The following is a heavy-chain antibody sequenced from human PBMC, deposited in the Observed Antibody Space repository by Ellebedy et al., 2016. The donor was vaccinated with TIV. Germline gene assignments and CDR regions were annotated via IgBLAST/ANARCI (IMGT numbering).Heavy chain of an antibody. J-gene: IGHJ4*02. CDR1: GYTFTSYD. V-gene: IGHV1-69*04. D-gene: IGHD1-7*01. CDR3: ARDLGITGTTPADY. CDR2: IIPILGIA. Sequence: ASVKVSCKASGYTFTSYDINWVRQAPGQGLEWMGRIIPILGIANYAQKFQGRVTITADKSTSTAYMELSSLRSEDTAVYYCARDLGITGTTPADYWGQGTLVTVSS.